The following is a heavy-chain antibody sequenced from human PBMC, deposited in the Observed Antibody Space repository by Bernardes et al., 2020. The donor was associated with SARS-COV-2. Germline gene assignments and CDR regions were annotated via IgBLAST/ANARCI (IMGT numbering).Heavy chain of an antibody. D-gene: IGHD6-6*01. CDR1: GFTFSTFC. V-gene: IGHV3-7*01. CDR3: ARIYSTSSFDFDY. Sequence: GGSLRLSCAASGFTFSTFCMTWVRQAPGKGLEWVANINQDGSETFHVDSVKDRFTISRDNAKNSLFMEMNTLRAEDTAVYYCARIYSTSSFDFDYWGQGTLVTVSS. J-gene: IGHJ4*02. CDR2: INQDGSET.